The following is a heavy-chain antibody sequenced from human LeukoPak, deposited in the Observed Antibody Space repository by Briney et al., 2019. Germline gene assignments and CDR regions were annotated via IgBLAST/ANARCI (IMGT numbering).Heavy chain of an antibody. CDR3: ASPTTVTTGIEY. CDR2: IYYSGST. Sequence: SETLSLTCTVSGGSISSSNYYWGWIRQPPGKGLEWIGSIYYSGSTYYNPSLKSRVTISVDTSKNQFSLNLSSVTAADTAVYYRASPTTVTTGIEYWGQGTLVTVSS. V-gene: IGHV4-39*01. CDR1: GGSISSSNYY. J-gene: IGHJ4*02. D-gene: IGHD4-17*01.